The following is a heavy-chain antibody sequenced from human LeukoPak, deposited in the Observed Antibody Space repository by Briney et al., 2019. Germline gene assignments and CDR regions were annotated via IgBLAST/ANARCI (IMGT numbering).Heavy chain of an antibody. J-gene: IGHJ4*02. D-gene: IGHD5-24*01. CDR1: GYTFTIYD. CDR2: MNPHSGNT. V-gene: IGHV1-8*01. Sequence: ASVKVSCKASGYTFTIYDINWVRQATGQGLEWMGWMNPHSGNTGYAQNFQGRVTMTRNTPISTAYMELSSLRAEDTAVYYCAKASHRGGYNSRPNYFGYWGQGTLVTVSS. CDR3: AKASHRGGYNSRPNYFGY.